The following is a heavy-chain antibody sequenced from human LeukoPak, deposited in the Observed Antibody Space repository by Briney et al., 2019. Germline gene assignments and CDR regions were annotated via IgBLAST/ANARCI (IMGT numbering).Heavy chain of an antibody. CDR2: ISSSSSYI. CDR1: GFTFSSYS. V-gene: IGHV3-21*04. D-gene: IGHD3-22*01. J-gene: IGHJ4*02. Sequence: GGSLRLSCAASGFTFSSYSMNWVRQAPGKGLEWVSSISSSSSYIYYADSVKGRITVSRDNSKNTLYLQMNSLRAEDTAVYYCSGYYSTYWGQGTLVTVSS. CDR3: SGYYSTY.